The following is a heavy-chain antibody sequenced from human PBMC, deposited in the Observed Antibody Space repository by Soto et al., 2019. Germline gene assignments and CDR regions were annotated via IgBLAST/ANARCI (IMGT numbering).Heavy chain of an antibody. CDR3: AGLLRGSYRFSDYYYMDG. D-gene: IGHD3-16*02. CDR2: IYYSGST. J-gene: IGHJ6*03. V-gene: IGHV4-31*03. Sequence: PSETLSLTCTVSGGSISSGGYYWSWIRQHPGKGLEWIGYIYYSGSTYYNPSLKSRVTISVDTSKNQFSLKLSSVTAADTAVYYCAGLLRGSYRFSDYYYMDGWGKGTTVTVSS. CDR1: GGSISSGGYY.